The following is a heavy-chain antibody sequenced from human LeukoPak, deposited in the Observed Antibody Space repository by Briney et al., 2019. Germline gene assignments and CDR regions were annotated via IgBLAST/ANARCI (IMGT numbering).Heavy chain of an antibody. Sequence: GGSLRLSCAASGFTFSNAWMSWVRQAPGKGLEWVGRIKSKTDGGTTDYAAPVKGRFTISRDDSKNTLYLQMNSLKTEDTAAYYCTTEYYYGSGSYYNYFDYWGQGTLVTVSS. CDR3: TTEYYYGSGSYYNYFDY. J-gene: IGHJ4*02. CDR2: IKSKTDGGTT. V-gene: IGHV3-15*01. D-gene: IGHD3-10*01. CDR1: GFTFSNAW.